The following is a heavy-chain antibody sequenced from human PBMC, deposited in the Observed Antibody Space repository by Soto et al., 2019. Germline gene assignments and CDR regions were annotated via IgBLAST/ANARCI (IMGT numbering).Heavy chain of an antibody. Sequence: SETLSLTCAVFGGSFRTYYWSWSRQPPGKGLEWIGEINHSGSTNYNPSLKSRVTISVDTSKNQFSLKLSSVTAADTAVYYCARGYYGGNFGLYSWGQGILVTVSS. V-gene: IGHV4-34*01. CDR3: ARGYYGGNFGLYS. J-gene: IGHJ4*02. D-gene: IGHD4-17*01. CDR1: GGSFRTYY. CDR2: INHSGST.